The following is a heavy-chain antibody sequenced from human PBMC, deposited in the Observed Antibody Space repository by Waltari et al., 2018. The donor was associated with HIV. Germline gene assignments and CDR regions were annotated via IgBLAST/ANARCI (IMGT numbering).Heavy chain of an antibody. CDR3: ASSPPHEYSSSDPDYYYYGMDV. V-gene: IGHV4-59*01. D-gene: IGHD6-6*01. CDR1: GGSISSYY. CDR2: IYYSGST. J-gene: IGHJ6*02. Sequence: QVQLQESGPGLVKPSETLSLTCTVSGGSISSYYWSWIRQPPGKGLEWIGYIYYSGSTNYNPSLKSRVTISVDTSKNQFSLKLSSVTAADTAVYYCASSPPHEYSSSDPDYYYYGMDVWGQGTTVTVSS.